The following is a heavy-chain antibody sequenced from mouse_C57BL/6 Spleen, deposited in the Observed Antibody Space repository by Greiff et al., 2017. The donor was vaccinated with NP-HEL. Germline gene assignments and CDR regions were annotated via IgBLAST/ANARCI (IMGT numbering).Heavy chain of an antibody. J-gene: IGHJ1*03. CDR2: IDPSDSYT. Sequence: QVQLQQPGAELVMPGASVKLSCKASGYTFTSYWMHWVKQRPGQGLEWIGEIDPSDSYTNYNQKFKGKSTLTVDKSSSTAYMQLSSLTSEDSAVYYCAYYGSSYKYFDVWGTGTTVTVSS. V-gene: IGHV1-69*01. D-gene: IGHD1-1*01. CDR1: GYTFTSYW. CDR3: AYYGSSYKYFDV.